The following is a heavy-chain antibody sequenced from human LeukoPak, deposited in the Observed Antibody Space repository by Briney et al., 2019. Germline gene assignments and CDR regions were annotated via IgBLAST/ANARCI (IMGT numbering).Heavy chain of an antibody. CDR1: GGSFSGYY. CDR3: AGGPIVGAPHFDY. CDR2: INHSGST. J-gene: IGHJ4*02. Sequence: PSETLSLTCAVYGGSFSGYYWSWIRQPPGKGLEWIGEINHSGSTNYNPSLKSRVTISVDTSKNQFSLKLSSVTAADTAVYYCAGGPIVGAPHFDYWGQGILVTVSS. D-gene: IGHD1-26*01. V-gene: IGHV4-34*01.